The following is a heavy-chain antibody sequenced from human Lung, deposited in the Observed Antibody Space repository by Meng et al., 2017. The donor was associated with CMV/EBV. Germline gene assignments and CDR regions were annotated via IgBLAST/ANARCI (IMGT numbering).Heavy chain of an antibody. CDR2: IKAKTEGGTT. CDR3: TTEAGIPGPGIFGL. J-gene: IGHJ4*01. V-gene: IGHV3-15*07. Sequence: GGSLRLSCAASGFTFNRAWMNWGRQAPGPGLEWVGRIKAKTEGGTTDYAEPVTGRFTISREDSKNTVHLQMNSLKTDDTAVYFCTTEAGIPGPGIFGLWGHGTLVTVSS. D-gene: IGHD6-13*01. CDR1: GFTFNRAW.